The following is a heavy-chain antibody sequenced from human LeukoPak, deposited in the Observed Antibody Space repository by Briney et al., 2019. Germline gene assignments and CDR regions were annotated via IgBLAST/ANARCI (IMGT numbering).Heavy chain of an antibody. CDR1: GYSFTNYW. CDR3: ARSPYYYDSSGYYFDY. J-gene: IGHJ4*02. Sequence: LGESLKISCKGSGYSFTNYWIGWVRQMPGKGLEWMGIIYPGDSDTRYSPSFQGQVTISADKSISTAYLQWSSLKASDTAMYYCARSPYYYDSSGYYFDYWGQGTLVTVSS. V-gene: IGHV5-51*01. CDR2: IYPGDSDT. D-gene: IGHD3-22*01.